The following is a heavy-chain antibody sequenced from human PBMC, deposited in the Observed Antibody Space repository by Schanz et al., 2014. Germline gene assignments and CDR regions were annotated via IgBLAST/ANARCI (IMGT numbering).Heavy chain of an antibody. D-gene: IGHD3-10*01. V-gene: IGHV1-46*03. J-gene: IGHJ3*01. Sequence: QVQLVQSGAEVKKPGASVKVSCKASGYTFTSYYMHWVRQAPGQGLEWMGIINPSGGSTSYAQKFQGRVTMTRDTSTSTVYMELSSLRSEDTAVYYCATNSPFRMVRGSNAFDAWGQGTWVTVSS. CDR1: GYTFTSYY. CDR3: ATNSPFRMVRGSNAFDA. CDR2: INPSGGST.